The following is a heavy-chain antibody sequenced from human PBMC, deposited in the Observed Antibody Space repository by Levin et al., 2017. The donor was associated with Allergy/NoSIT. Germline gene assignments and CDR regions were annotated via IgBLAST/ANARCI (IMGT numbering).Heavy chain of an antibody. CDR1: GGSISSGDYY. Sequence: RSQTLSLTCTVSGGSISSGDYYWSWIRQPPGKGLEWIGYIYYSGSTYYNPSLKSRVTISVDTSKNQFSLKLSSVTAADTAVYYCARRAGSGAFDIWGQGTMVTVSS. V-gene: IGHV4-30-4*01. D-gene: IGHD3-10*01. J-gene: IGHJ3*02. CDR3: ARRAGSGAFDI. CDR2: IYYSGST.